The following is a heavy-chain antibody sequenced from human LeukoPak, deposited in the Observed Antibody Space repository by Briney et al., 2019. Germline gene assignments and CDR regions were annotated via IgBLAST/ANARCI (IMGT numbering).Heavy chain of an antibody. CDR2: TAYDGCEK. V-gene: IGHV3-30*01. CDR1: GSTFSCHL. D-gene: IGHD2/OR15-2a*01. Sequence: GGSLRLSCAASGSTFSCHLLHWVRQAPGKGLEWVGGTAYDGCEKYYAVSVRGRFDISRDNYKSTVYLEMNSLRPEDAAVYYCAREGDRHFTFDYWGRGTLVTVSS. CDR3: AREGDRHFTFDY. J-gene: IGHJ4*02.